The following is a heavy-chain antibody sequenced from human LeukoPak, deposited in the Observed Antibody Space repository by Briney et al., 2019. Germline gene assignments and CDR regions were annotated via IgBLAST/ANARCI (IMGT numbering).Heavy chain of an antibody. J-gene: IGHJ4*02. Sequence: GGSLRLSCAASGFTFSSYWMSWVRQAPGKGLEWVANINQDGSEKNYVDSVKGRFTISRDNAKKSLYLQMNSLRAEDTAVYYCGRVGAYYGSGSYSDYWGQGTLVTVSS. CDR3: GRVGAYYGSGSYSDY. CDR2: INQDGSEK. V-gene: IGHV3-7*01. CDR1: GFTFSSYW. D-gene: IGHD3-10*01.